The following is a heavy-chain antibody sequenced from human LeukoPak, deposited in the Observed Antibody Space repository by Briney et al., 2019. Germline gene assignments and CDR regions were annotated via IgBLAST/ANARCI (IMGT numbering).Heavy chain of an antibody. J-gene: IGHJ4*02. Sequence: AGGSLRLSCAASGFTVSSNYMSWVRQAPGKGLEWVSVIYSGGSTYYADPVKGRFTISRDNSKNTLYLQMNSLRAEDTAVYYCAKTTYGGSYHFDYWGQGTLVTVSS. D-gene: IGHD1-26*01. CDR3: AKTTYGGSYHFDY. CDR2: IYSGGST. CDR1: GFTVSSNY. V-gene: IGHV3-53*01.